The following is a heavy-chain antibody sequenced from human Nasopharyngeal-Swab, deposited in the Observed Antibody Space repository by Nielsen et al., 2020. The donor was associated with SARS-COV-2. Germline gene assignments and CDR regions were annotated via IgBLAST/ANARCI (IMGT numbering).Heavy chain of an antibody. D-gene: IGHD3-10*01. CDR1: GYTFTSYY. CDR3: ARDRITMVRGVISLTNWFDP. Sequence: ASVKVSCKASGYTFTSYYMHWVRQAPGQGLEWMGIINPSGGSTSYAQKFQGRVTMTRDTSTSTVYMELSSLRSEDTAVYYCARDRITMVRGVISLTNWFDPWGQGILVTVSS. J-gene: IGHJ5*02. V-gene: IGHV1-46*01. CDR2: INPSGGST.